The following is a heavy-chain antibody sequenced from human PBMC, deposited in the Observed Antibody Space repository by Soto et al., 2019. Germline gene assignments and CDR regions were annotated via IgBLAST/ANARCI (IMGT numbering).Heavy chain of an antibody. V-gene: IGHV3-30-3*01. CDR3: AKESGYYYDGYYFDY. Sequence: GGSLRLSCAAPGFTFSIYALHWVRQAPGKGLEWVAVMSPNGNNQYYADSMKGRFTISRDNSKNTLYLQMNSLRAEDTAVYYCAKESGYYYDGYYFDYWGQGTLVTVSS. J-gene: IGHJ4*02. CDR2: MSPNGNNQ. CDR1: GFTFSIYA. D-gene: IGHD3-22*01.